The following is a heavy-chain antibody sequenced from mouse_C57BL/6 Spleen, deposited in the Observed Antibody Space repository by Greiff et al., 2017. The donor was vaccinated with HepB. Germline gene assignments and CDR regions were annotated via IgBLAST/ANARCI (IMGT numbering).Heavy chain of an antibody. CDR2: INPNNGGT. D-gene: IGHD1-1*01. CDR3: ARRYYYGSSGFAY. V-gene: IGHV1-18*01. CDR1: GYTFTDYN. J-gene: IGHJ3*01. Sequence: EVQLQQSGPELVKPGASVKIPCKASGYTFTDYNMDWVKQSHGKSLEWIGDINPNNGGTIYNQKFKGKATLTVDKSSSTAYMELRSLTSEDTAVYYCARRYYYGSSGFAYWGQGTLVTVSA.